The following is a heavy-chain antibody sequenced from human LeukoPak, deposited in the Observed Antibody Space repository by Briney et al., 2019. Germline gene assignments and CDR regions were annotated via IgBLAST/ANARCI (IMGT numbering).Heavy chain of an antibody. J-gene: IGHJ4*02. CDR3: AKGTSSSCYSAPNY. D-gene: IGHD2-15*01. CDR1: GFTFSSYA. V-gene: IGHV3-30*04. CDR2: ISYDGSNT. Sequence: GRSLRLSCAASGFTFSSYAMHWVRQAPGKGLEWVAVISYDGSNTYYADSVKGRFTISRDNSKNTLSLQLNSLRAEDTAVYYCAKGTSSSCYSAPNYWGQGALVTVSS.